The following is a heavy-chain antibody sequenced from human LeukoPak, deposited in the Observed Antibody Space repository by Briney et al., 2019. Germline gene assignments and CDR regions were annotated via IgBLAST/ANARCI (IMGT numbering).Heavy chain of an antibody. CDR1: GVSISSYY. V-gene: IGHV4-59*01. J-gene: IGHJ4*02. Sequence: SETLSLTCTVSGVSISSYYWSWVRQPPGKGLEWIGYIYYSGSTNYNPSLKSRVTISVDTSKNQFSLKLSSVTAADTAVYYCAKSVEYSSSLSDYWGQGTLVTVSS. CDR2: IYYSGST. D-gene: IGHD6-6*01. CDR3: AKSVEYSSSLSDY.